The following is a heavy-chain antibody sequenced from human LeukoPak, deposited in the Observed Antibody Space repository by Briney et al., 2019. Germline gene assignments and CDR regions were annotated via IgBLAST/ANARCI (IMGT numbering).Heavy chain of an antibody. J-gene: IGHJ6*03. CDR1: GFTFDFYW. V-gene: IGHV3-7*01. Sequence: GGSLRLSCAASGFTFDFYWMSWVRQAPGKGLEWVANIKQDGTDKYYVDSVEGRFTISRDNAKNSLYLQMNSLRAEDTVVYYCARAGPWVSSVDSVLQYNYHMDVWGKGTTVTVSS. D-gene: IGHD5/OR15-5a*01. CDR2: IKQDGTDK. CDR3: ARAGPWVSSVDSVLQYNYHMDV.